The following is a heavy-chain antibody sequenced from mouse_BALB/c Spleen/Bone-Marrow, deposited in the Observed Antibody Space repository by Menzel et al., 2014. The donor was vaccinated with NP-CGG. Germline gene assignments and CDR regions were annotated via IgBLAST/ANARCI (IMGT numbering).Heavy chain of an antibody. V-gene: IGHV4-1*02. CDR1: GFDFSRYW. D-gene: IGHD2-3*01. J-gene: IGHJ3*01. Sequence: EVKLMESGGGLVQPEGSLKLSCAASGFDFSRYWMGWVRQAPGKGLGWIGEINPDSTTINYTPSLKYKFIISRDNAKSTLFLQMSNVRSEDTALYYWARRGYYGGFAYWGQGTLVTVSA. CDR3: ARRGYYGGFAY. CDR2: INPDSTTI.